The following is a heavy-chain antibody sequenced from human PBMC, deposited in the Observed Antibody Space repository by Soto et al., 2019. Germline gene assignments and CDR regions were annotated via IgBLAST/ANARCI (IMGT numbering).Heavy chain of an antibody. CDR2: TSYDGSNK. CDR3: AKSGPGTFSSYYYGMDA. Sequence: PGGSLRRSCAASGFTFSSYGMHWVRQAPGKGLEWVAVTSYDGSNKYLADSVKGRFTISRDNSKNTLYLQMNSLRAEDTAVYYCAKSGPGTFSSYYYGMDAWGQGPTVTVSS. CDR1: GFTFSSYG. J-gene: IGHJ6*02. D-gene: IGHD3-16*01. V-gene: IGHV3-30*18.